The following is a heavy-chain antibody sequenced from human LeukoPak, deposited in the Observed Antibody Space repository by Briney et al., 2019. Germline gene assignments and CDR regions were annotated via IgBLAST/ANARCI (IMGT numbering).Heavy chain of an antibody. CDR1: GGSLSSYY. CDR3: ARVGSYYNGMDV. CDR2: ISYSGST. J-gene: IGHJ6*02. Sequence: SETLSLTCTVSGGSLSSYYWHWIRQPPGKGLEWIGYISYSGSTNYNPSLKSRVTISVDTSKNQFSLKLSSVTAADTAVYYCARVGSYYNGMDVRGQGTTVTVSS. V-gene: IGHV4-59*01. D-gene: IGHD1-26*01.